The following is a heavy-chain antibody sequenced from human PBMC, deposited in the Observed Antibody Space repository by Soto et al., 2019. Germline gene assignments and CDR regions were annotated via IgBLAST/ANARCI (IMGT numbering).Heavy chain of an antibody. CDR3: ARSPGISGPWGY. V-gene: IGHV1-18*01. Sequence: GESLKISCKGSGYRFTSYGITWVRQAPGQGLEWLGWINVYNGNTNYVQNLQGRVTMTTDTSTSTAYMELRSLTSDDTAVYYCARSPGISGPWGYWGQGTLVTVSS. CDR2: INVYNGNT. CDR1: GYRFTSYG. D-gene: IGHD3-3*02. J-gene: IGHJ4*02.